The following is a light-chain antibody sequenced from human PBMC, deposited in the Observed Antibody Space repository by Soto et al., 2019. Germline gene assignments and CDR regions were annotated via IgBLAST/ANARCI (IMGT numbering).Light chain of an antibody. J-gene: IGLJ1*01. V-gene: IGLV1-40*01. CDR3: QSYDSTLSARYV. CDR1: SSNIGANYD. CDR2: GNN. Sequence: QSFLAQPPSVSSAPGQRVTISCTGSSSNIGANYDVHWYQHRPGTAPKLLIFGNNNRPSGVPDRFSGSKSGTSASLAITGLQAEDEGDYYCQSYDSTLSARYVFGTGTKVTVL.